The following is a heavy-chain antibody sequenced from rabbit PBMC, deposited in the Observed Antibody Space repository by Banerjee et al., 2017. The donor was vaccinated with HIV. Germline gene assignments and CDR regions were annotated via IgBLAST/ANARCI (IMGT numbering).Heavy chain of an antibody. V-gene: IGHV1S45*01. Sequence: QEQLEESGGGLVQPEATLPLTCTASGFSFRSSSFICWVRQAPGKGREWISCIDGGSSGSTNYESGGKGQGTISRSKSLNTVTLQMTSRTAADKATYFCARDVDGGIGGKCGLWGPGTLVTVS. D-gene: IGHD4-2*01. CDR3: ARDVDGGIGGKCGL. CDR2: IDGGSSGST. CDR1: GFSFRSSSF. J-gene: IGHJ4*01.